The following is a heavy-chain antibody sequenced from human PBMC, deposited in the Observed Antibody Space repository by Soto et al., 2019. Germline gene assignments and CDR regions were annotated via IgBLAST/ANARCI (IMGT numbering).Heavy chain of an antibody. CDR2: ISCDGSNE. J-gene: IGHJ4*02. V-gene: IGHV3-30-3*01. CDR3: ARNRNGYYQAAESYD. CDR1: GYTFSTYA. D-gene: IGHD2-2*03. Sequence: QVQLVVTGGGVVQPGRSLRLACAASGYTFSTYAMSWVRQAPGKGLGWVSIISCDGSNENYADSVKGRFTISRDNSKNILYLQSNSPRTEDKAFYFIARNRNGYYQAAESYDWGQGTLGTVSS.